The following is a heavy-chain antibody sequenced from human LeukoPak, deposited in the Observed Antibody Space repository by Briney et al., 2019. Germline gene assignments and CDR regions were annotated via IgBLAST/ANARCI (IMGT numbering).Heavy chain of an antibody. Sequence: SETLSLTCAVYGGSFSGYYWSLIRQPPGKGLEWIGEINHSGSTNYNPSLKSRVTISVDTSKNQFSLKLSSVTAADTAVYYCARGGYYDSSGSVDYWGQGTLVTVSS. CDR2: INHSGST. CDR3: ARGGYYDSSGSVDY. CDR1: GGSFSGYY. J-gene: IGHJ4*02. D-gene: IGHD3-22*01. V-gene: IGHV4-34*01.